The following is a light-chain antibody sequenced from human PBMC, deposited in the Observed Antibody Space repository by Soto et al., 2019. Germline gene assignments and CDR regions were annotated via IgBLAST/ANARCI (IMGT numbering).Light chain of an antibody. J-gene: IGKJ5*01. CDR1: QSVSSY. V-gene: IGKV3-11*01. CDR3: QQRSNWPPFSIT. Sequence: EIVLTQSPATLSLSPGERATLSCRASQSVSSYLAWYQQKPGQSPRLLIYDASTRATGIPARFSGSGSGTDFTLTISSLEPEDFAVYYCQQRSNWPPFSITFGQGTRLEIK. CDR2: DAS.